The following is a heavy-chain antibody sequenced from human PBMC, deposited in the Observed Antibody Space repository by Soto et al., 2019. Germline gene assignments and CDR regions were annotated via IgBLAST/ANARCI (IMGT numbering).Heavy chain of an antibody. CDR1: GGSMKNYY. V-gene: IGHV4-59*08. CDR3: AMTVTTLYNWFDP. J-gene: IGHJ5*02. Sequence: QVQLQESGPGLVKPSETLSLTCTVSGGSMKNYYWSWIRQPPGKGLEWIGHVFYSGSTRYNPSLKSRVTISVDTSKNLFSLRLNSLTAADTAVYYSAMTVTTLYNWFDPWGQGTPVTVSS. D-gene: IGHD1-7*01. CDR2: VFYSGST.